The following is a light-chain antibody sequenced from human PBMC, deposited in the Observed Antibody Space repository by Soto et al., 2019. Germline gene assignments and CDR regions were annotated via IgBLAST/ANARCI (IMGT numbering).Light chain of an antibody. CDR3: QHYNSYSEA. Sequence: DIQITQPPSTLYASVGARVTITCRASQTISSSLGLYQQQPGKGPKLLIYDVSTLKRGVPSRFSGSRSGTEFTLSISSLQPDDFATYYCQHYNSYSEAFGQGNKV. CDR1: QTISSS. J-gene: IGKJ1*01. CDR2: DVS. V-gene: IGKV1-5*01.